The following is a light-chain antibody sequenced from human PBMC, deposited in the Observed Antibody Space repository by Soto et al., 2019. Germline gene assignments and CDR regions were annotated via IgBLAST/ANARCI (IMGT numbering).Light chain of an antibody. CDR1: QNINSY. J-gene: IGKJ4*01. CDR2: EAS. Sequence: DIQMTQSPSSLSASVGDRVTITFRASQNINSYLNWYQQKLGEAPKLLIYEASSLQIGVPSRFSGSGSGADFTLTISSLQPEDFATYYCQQSYSTPLTFGGGTKVEI. CDR3: QQSYSTPLT. V-gene: IGKV1-39*01.